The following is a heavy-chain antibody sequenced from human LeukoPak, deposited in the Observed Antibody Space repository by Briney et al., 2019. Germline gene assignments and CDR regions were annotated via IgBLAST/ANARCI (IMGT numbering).Heavy chain of an antibody. CDR2: ISWNGGVT. CDR3: AKKGYGGNSGGAYFDY. CDR1: GFTFDDYT. J-gene: IGHJ4*02. Sequence: GGSLRLSCAASGFTFDDYTMHWVRQAPGKGLEWVSLISWNGGVTYYADSVKGRFTISRDNSKDSLYLQMNSLRTEDTALYYCAKKGYGGNSGGAYFDYWGQGTLVTVSS. V-gene: IGHV3-43*01. D-gene: IGHD4-23*01.